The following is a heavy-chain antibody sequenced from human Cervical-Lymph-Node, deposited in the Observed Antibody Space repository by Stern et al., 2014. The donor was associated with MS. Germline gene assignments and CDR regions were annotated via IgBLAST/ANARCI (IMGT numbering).Heavy chain of an antibody. CDR2: INEDGSTT. Sequence: VQLGQSGGGFVQPGGSLRLSCADSEFTFRTYWMHWVRQVPGKELMWVSRINEDGSTTNYADSVKGRFTISRDNGRNTLYLQMNSLRAEDTAVYYCARDLSGRDDSWGQGTLVTVSS. CDR3: ARDLSGRDDS. J-gene: IGHJ4*02. D-gene: IGHD1-26*01. CDR1: EFTFRTYW. V-gene: IGHV3-74*01.